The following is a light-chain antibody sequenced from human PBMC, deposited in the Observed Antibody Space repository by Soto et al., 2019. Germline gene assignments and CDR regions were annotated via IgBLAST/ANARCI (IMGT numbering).Light chain of an antibody. J-gene: IGLJ2*01. CDR1: LSNIGSNF. V-gene: IGLV1-47*01. CDR2: RNN. CDR3: AAWDDSLRGVV. Sequence: QSALTQPPSASGTPGQRVTISCSGSLSNIGSNFIYWYQQLPGPAPKLLINRNNERPSGVPDRFSGSKSGTSASLAISGLRSEDEADYHCAAWDDSLRGVVFGGGTKLTVL.